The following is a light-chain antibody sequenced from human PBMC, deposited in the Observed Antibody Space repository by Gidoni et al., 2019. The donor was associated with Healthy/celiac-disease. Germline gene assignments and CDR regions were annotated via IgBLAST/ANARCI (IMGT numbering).Light chain of an antibody. CDR3: QQANSFPLT. CDR2: AAS. Sequence: DIQMTQSPSSGSASVGDRVTITCRARQGISSWLAWYQQKPGKAPKLLIYAASSLQLGFPARFSGSGSRPDFTLTIRSLQPDDCATYYCQQANSFPLTFGGGTKVEIQ. V-gene: IGKV1-12*01. J-gene: IGKJ4*01. CDR1: QGISSW.